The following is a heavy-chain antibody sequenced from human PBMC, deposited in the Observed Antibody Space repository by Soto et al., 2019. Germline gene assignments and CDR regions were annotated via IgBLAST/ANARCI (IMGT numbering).Heavy chain of an antibody. CDR1: GFTFSSYG. V-gene: IGHV3-30*18. J-gene: IGHJ6*02. CDR3: AKGPPRLWFGELSDGMDV. D-gene: IGHD3-10*01. Sequence: QVQLVESGGGVVQPGRSLRLSCAASGFTFSSYGMHWVRQAPGQGLEWVAVISYDGSNKYYADSVKGRFTISRDNSKNTLYLQMNSLRAEDTAVYYCAKGPPRLWFGELSDGMDVWGQGTTVTVSS. CDR2: ISYDGSNK.